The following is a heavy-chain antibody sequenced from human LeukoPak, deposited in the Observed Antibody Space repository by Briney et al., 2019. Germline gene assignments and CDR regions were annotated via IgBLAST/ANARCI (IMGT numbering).Heavy chain of an antibody. J-gene: IGHJ6*02. CDR2: ISSSSSYI. Sequence: GGSLRLSCAASGFTFSSYSMNWVRQAPGKGLEWVSSISSSSSYIYYADSVKGRFTISRDNAKNSLYLQMNSLRAEDTAVYYCARDSDFWSGYLNYYYYYGMDVWGQGTTVIVSS. D-gene: IGHD3-3*01. CDR3: ARDSDFWSGYLNYYYYYGMDV. V-gene: IGHV3-21*01. CDR1: GFTFSSYS.